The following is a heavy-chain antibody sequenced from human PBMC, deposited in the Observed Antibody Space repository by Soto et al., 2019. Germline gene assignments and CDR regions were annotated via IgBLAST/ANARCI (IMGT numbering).Heavy chain of an antibody. J-gene: IGHJ6*02. V-gene: IGHV4-39*01. CDR1: GGSISGSSFF. Sequence: QLQLQESGPGLVKPSETLSLTCTVSGGSISGSSFFWGWIRQPPGKGLEWIGSIYYTGSTYYNPSLKSRVTISVDTSKIQFSLRLNSVTAADTAVYYCARGADSGPGGMDVWGQGTTVTVSS. CDR3: ARGADSGPGGMDV. CDR2: IYYTGST.